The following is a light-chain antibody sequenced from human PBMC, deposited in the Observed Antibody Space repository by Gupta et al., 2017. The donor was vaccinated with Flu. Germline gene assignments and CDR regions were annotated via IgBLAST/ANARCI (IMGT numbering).Light chain of an antibody. J-gene: IGLJ3*02. Sequence: SALTQPASVSGSPGQSITISCTGTSGDVGANNLVSWFQLHPGKAPKVMIYAVSNRPSGVSNRFSGSKSDNTASLTISGLQAEDEADYYCSSYTTSFIWVFGGGTKVTVL. CDR3: SSYTTSFIWV. CDR2: AVS. V-gene: IGLV2-14*03. CDR1: SGDVGANNL.